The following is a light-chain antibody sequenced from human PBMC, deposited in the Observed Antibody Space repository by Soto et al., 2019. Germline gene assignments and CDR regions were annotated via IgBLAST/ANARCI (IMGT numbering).Light chain of an antibody. J-gene: IGLJ7*01. CDR3: QTWGTGVAV. CDR1: SGHSNYA. CDR2: VNSDGSH. V-gene: IGLV4-69*01. Sequence: QLVLTQSPSASASLGASVKLTCTLSSGHSNYAIAWHQQLPEKGPRYLMKVNSDGSHNKGDGIPDRFSGSSSGAERYLTISSHQSEDEADYYCQTWGTGVAVFGGGTQLTVL.